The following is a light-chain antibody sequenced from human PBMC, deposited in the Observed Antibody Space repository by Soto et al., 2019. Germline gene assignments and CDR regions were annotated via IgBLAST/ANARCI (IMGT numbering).Light chain of an antibody. CDR2: EDS. V-gene: IGLV3-21*02. Sequence: SYELTQPPSVSVAPGQTAKITCGGNNIGTYSVQWYQQRPGQAPVLVVYEDSDRPSGIPERFSGSNSGNTATLIISRVEVGDEADYYCQVWDTTSDWVFGGGTKVTVL. J-gene: IGLJ3*02. CDR3: QVWDTTSDWV. CDR1: NIGTYS.